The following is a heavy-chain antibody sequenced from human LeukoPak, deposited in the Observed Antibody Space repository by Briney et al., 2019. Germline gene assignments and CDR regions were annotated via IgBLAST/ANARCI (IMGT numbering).Heavy chain of an antibody. Sequence: GGSLRLSCAASGFTFSSYAMSWVRQAPGKGLEWVSAISGSGGSTYYADSVKGRFTISRDNSKNTLYLQMNSLRAEDTAVYYCAKELGYCSSTSCPSAAFDIWGQGTMVTVSS. D-gene: IGHD2-2*01. J-gene: IGHJ3*02. CDR3: AKELGYCSSTSCPSAAFDI. V-gene: IGHV3-23*01. CDR2: ISGSGGST. CDR1: GFTFSSYA.